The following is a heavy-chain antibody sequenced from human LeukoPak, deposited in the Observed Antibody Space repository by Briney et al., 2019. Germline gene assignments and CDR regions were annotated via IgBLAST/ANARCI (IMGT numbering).Heavy chain of an antibody. CDR3: ARANYFDTSGSWN. D-gene: IGHD3-22*01. CDR2: INPNSGGT. CDR1: GYTFTGYY. J-gene: IGHJ4*02. Sequence: GASVKVSCKASGYTFTGYYMHWVRQAPGQGLEWMGWINPNSGGTNYAEKFQGRVTMTRDTSISTAYMELSRLRSDDTAVYYCARANYFDTSGSWNWGQGTLVTVSS. V-gene: IGHV1-2*02.